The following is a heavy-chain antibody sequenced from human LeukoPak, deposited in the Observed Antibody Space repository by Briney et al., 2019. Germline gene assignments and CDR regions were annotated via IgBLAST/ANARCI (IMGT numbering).Heavy chain of an antibody. CDR2: IKQDGSEK. J-gene: IGHJ4*02. V-gene: IGHV3-7*01. D-gene: IGHD3-22*01. CDR1: GFTFSSYW. Sequence: GGSPRLSCAASGFTFSSYWMSWVRQAPGKGLEWVANIKQDGSEKYYVDSVKGRFTISRDNAKNSLYLQMNSLRAEDTAVYYCARDSSGYYSHFDYWGQGTLVTVSS. CDR3: ARDSSGYYSHFDY.